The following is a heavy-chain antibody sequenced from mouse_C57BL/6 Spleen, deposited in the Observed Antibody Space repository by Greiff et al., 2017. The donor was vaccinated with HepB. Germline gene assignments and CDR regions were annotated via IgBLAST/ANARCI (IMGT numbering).Heavy chain of an antibody. CDR3: ARLGDGYYYFDY. D-gene: IGHD2-3*01. Sequence: DVKLVESGGDLVKPGGSLKLSCAASGFTFRSYGMSWVRQTPDKRLEWVATISSGGSYTYYPDSVKGRFTISRDNAKNTLYLQMSSLKSEDTAMYYCARLGDGYYYFDYWGQGTTLTVSS. J-gene: IGHJ2*01. CDR1: GFTFRSYG. CDR2: ISSGGSYT. V-gene: IGHV5-6*02.